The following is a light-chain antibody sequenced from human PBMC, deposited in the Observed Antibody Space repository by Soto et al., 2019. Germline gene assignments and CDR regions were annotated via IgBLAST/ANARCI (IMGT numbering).Light chain of an antibody. J-gene: IGLJ3*02. CDR2: RNN. CDR1: SSNSGSNY. Sequence: QPVLTQPPSASGTPGQRVTISCSGSSSNSGSNYVYWYQQLPGTAPKLLIYRNNQRPSGVPDRFSGSKSGTSASLAISGLRFEDEADYYCAAWDDSLSGSWVFGGGTKVTVL. CDR3: AAWDDSLSGSWV. V-gene: IGLV1-47*01.